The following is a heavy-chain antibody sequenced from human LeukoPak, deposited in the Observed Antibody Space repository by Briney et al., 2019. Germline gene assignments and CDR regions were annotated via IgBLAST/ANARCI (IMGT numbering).Heavy chain of an antibody. V-gene: IGHV4-39*02. CDR1: GGSISSSSYY. Sequence: SETLSLTCTVSGGSISSSSYYWGWIRQPPGKGLEWIGSIYYSGSTYYNPSLKSRVTISVDTSKNQFSLKLSSVTAADTAVYYCAKDGGSLRGYYFDYWGQGTLVTVSS. J-gene: IGHJ4*02. CDR2: IYYSGST. CDR3: AKDGGSLRGYYFDY. D-gene: IGHD3-16*01.